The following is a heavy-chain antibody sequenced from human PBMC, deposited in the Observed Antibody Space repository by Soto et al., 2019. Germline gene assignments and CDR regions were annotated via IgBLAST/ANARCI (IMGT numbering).Heavy chain of an antibody. J-gene: IGHJ5*02. CDR3: AKDGTGYSYGYVGWFDP. D-gene: IGHD5-18*01. Sequence: GGSLRLSCAASGFTFSSYGMHWVRQAPGKGLEWVAVISYDGSNKYYADSVKGRFTISRDNSKNTLYLQMNSLRAEDTAVYYCAKDGTGYSYGYVGWFDPWGQGT. V-gene: IGHV3-30*18. CDR1: GFTFSSYG. CDR2: ISYDGSNK.